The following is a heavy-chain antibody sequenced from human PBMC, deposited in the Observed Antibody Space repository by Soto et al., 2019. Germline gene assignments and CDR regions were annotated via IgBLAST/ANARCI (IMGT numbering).Heavy chain of an antibody. CDR1: GGSINNYEYY. V-gene: IGHV4-30-4*01. CDR3: ARERSNSPDFFDS. J-gene: IGHJ4*02. D-gene: IGHD1-1*01. Sequence: PSETLSLTCSVSGGSINNYEYYWTWIRQPPGEGLEWIGHIYYTGSTSYNPSLKSRVTISLDTSKNQFSLKVNSVSAADTAVYYCARERSNSPDFFDSWGQGTLVTVSS. CDR2: IYYTGST.